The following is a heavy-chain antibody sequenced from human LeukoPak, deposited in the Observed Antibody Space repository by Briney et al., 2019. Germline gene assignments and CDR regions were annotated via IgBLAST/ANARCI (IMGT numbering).Heavy chain of an antibody. V-gene: IGHV1-2*06. D-gene: IGHD3-3*01. Sequence: ASVKVSCKASGYTFTGYYMHWVRQAPGQGLEWMGRINPNSGGTNYAQKFQGRVTMTRDTSISTAYMELSRLRSDDTAVYYCARGKRNYDFWSGSTFHFDYWGQGTLVTVSS. CDR2: INPNSGGT. CDR3: ARGKRNYDFWSGSTFHFDY. J-gene: IGHJ4*02. CDR1: GYTFTGYY.